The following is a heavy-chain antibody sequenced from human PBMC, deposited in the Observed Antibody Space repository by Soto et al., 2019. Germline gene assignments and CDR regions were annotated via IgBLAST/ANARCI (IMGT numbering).Heavy chain of an antibody. J-gene: IGHJ6*03. CDR3: ARFPTEYHYYYMDV. V-gene: IGHV1-69*02. D-gene: IGHD4-4*01. CDR1: GGTFSSYT. CDR2: IIPILGIA. Sequence: QVQLVQSGAEVKKPGSSVKVSCKASGGTFSSYTISWVRQAPGQGLEWMGRIIPILGIADYAQKFQVRVTITSDKSTSTAYMALSSLRSEDTVVYYCARFPTEYHYYYMDVWGKGTTVTVSS.